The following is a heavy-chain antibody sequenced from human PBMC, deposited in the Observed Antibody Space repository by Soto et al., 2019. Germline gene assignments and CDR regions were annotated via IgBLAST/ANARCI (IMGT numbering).Heavy chain of an antibody. Sequence: ASVKVSCKASGYTFTSTYMHWVRQAPGQRLEWMGWTNAGNGNTKYSQKFQGRVTITRDTSASTAYMELSSLRSEDTAVYYCARDQVGSFSGWFDPWGQGTLVTAPQ. CDR2: TNAGNGNT. CDR1: GYTFTSTY. V-gene: IGHV1-3*01. CDR3: ARDQVGSFSGWFDP. J-gene: IGHJ5*02. D-gene: IGHD1-26*01.